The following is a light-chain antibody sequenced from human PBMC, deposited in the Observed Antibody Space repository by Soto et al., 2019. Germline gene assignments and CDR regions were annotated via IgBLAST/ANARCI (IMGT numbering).Light chain of an antibody. J-gene: IGKJ4*01. CDR2: GVS. Sequence: EIVMTQSPATLSVSPGETATLSCRASQSVAGNLARYQQKPGQPPRLLIYGVSTRATGVPARFSGRGSETDFSLTISSLQIEDFALYYCQQSNNWPPLTFGGGTKVEIK. CDR1: QSVAGN. CDR3: QQSNNWPPLT. V-gene: IGKV3-15*01.